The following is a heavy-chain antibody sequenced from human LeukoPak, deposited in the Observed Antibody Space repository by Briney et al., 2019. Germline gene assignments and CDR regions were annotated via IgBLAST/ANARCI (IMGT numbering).Heavy chain of an antibody. Sequence: ASVTVSCKASGYTFTGYYMHWVRQAPGQGLEWMGWINPNSGGTNYAQKFQGRVTMTRDTSISTAYMELSRLRSDDTAVYYCARGPRPKRYCSSTSCSHFDYWGQGTLVTVSS. CDR3: ARGPRPKRYCSSTSCSHFDY. V-gene: IGHV1-2*02. D-gene: IGHD2-2*01. CDR1: GYTFTGYY. J-gene: IGHJ4*02. CDR2: INPNSGGT.